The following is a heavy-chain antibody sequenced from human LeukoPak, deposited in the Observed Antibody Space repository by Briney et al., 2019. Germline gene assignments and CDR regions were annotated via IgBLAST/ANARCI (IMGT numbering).Heavy chain of an antibody. CDR3: ARDGGVDYDSSGYLY. D-gene: IGHD3-22*01. Sequence: GRSLRLLCAASGFIQHRYWMRWVRQAPGTGLVGGALIPYDGCNRHYVDSVKGRFTISRDNSKNTLYLQINRLIAEDAAVYYCARDGGVDYDSSGYLYWGQGTLVTVSS. J-gene: IGHJ4*02. CDR2: IPYDGCNR. V-gene: IGHV3-30*03. CDR1: GFIQHRYW.